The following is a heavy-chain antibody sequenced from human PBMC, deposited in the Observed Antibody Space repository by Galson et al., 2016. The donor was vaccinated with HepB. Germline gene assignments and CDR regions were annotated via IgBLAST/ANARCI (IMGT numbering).Heavy chain of an antibody. J-gene: IGHJ4*02. CDR1: GFTFSNAW. CDR2: IRSKTDGGRT. Sequence: SLRLSCAASGFTFSNAWMSWVRQAPGKGLEWVGRIRSKTDGGRTDYPAPVKGRFTISRDGSKNTLYLQMNSLKTEDTAMYYCTKGITVLRLGQMPRWGQGTLVTVSS. D-gene: IGHD4-17*01. CDR3: TKGITVLRLGQMPR. V-gene: IGHV3-15*01.